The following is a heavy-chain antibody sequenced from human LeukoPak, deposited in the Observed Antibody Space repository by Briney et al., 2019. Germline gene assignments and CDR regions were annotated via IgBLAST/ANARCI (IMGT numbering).Heavy chain of an antibody. J-gene: IGHJ3*02. Sequence: GGSLRLSCAVSGFTFRNYGMSWVRQAPGKGLEWVSVIYTDGSTYYADSVKGRFTISRDNSKNTLHLQMNSLRAEDTAVYYCARTITMARVDIWGQGTMVTISS. V-gene: IGHV3-53*01. CDR2: IYTDGST. CDR3: ARTITMARVDI. D-gene: IGHD3-10*01. CDR1: GFTFRNYG.